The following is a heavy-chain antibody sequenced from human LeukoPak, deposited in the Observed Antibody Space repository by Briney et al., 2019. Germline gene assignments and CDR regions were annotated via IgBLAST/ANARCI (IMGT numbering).Heavy chain of an antibody. V-gene: IGHV4-59*01. J-gene: IGHJ4*02. Sequence: SETLSLTCTVSGGSISSYYWSWIRQPPGKGLEWLGYIYYSGSTNYNPSLKSRVTISVDTSKNQFSLKLSSVTAADTAVYYCARNRGGYGFFDYWGQGTLVTVSS. D-gene: IGHD5-12*01. CDR1: GGSISSYY. CDR2: IYYSGST. CDR3: ARNRGGYGFFDY.